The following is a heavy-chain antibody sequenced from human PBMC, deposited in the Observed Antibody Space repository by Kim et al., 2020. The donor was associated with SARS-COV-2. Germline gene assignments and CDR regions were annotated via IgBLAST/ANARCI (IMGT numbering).Heavy chain of an antibody. D-gene: IGHD1-1*01. J-gene: IGHJ4*02. Sequence: GKGIFTIPRDKSKNTMYLQMNSLGAEDTAVYYCARGYNWNDFEGFPLDYWGQGTLVTVSS. CDR3: ARGYNWNDFEGFPLDY. V-gene: IGHV3-66*01.